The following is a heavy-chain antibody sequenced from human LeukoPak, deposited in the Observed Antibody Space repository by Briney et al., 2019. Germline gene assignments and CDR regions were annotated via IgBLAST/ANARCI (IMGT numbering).Heavy chain of an antibody. D-gene: IGHD3-10*01. V-gene: IGHV4-34*01. J-gene: IGHJ4*02. CDR1: GGSFSGYY. CDR3: ARDPQVLLWFGELPDY. Sequence: PSETLSHTCAVYGGSFSGYYWSWIRQPPGKGLEWIGEINHSGSTNYNPSLKSRVTISVDTSKNQFSLKLSSVTAADTAVYYCARDPQVLLWFGELPDYWGQGTLVTVSS. CDR2: INHSGST.